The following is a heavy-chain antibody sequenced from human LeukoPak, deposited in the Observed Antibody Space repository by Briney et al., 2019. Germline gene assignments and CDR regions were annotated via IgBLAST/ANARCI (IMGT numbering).Heavy chain of an antibody. V-gene: IGHV4-59*01. D-gene: IGHD1-26*01. Sequence: PSETLSLTCTVSGGSISSYYWTWIRQPPGKGLEWIGYIYYSGSTNYNPSLKSRVTTSVDTSKNQFSLKLSSVTAADTAVYYCATNAGGHYLPDLDIWGQGTMVTVSS. CDR2: IYYSGST. CDR1: GGSISSYY. CDR3: ATNAGGHYLPDLDI. J-gene: IGHJ3*02.